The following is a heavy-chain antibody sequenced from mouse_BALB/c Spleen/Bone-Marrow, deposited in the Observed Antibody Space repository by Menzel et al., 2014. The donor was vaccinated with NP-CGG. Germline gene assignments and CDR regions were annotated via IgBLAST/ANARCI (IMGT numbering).Heavy chain of an antibody. V-gene: IGHV5-9-2*01. Sequence: DVKLVESGGGLVKSGGSLKLSCAASGFTFSNYGMSWVRQTPEKRLEWVATISSGGSYTFYSDSVKGRFTISRDNAKNNLYLQLSSLRSEDTALYYCARHAYYDQTEVSFVYWGQGTLVTVSA. J-gene: IGHJ3*01. CDR1: GFTFSNYG. CDR2: ISSGGSYT. CDR3: ARHAYYDQTEVSFVY. D-gene: IGHD2-4*01.